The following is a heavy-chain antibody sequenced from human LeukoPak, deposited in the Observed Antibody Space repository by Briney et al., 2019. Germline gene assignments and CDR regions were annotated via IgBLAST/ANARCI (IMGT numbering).Heavy chain of an antibody. CDR1: GFTFSNAW. J-gene: IGHJ4*02. CDR2: ISYDGSNK. D-gene: IGHD2-21*01. V-gene: IGHV3-30*03. CDR3: ARPLIPDY. Sequence: GGSLRLSCAASGFTFSNAWMHWVRQAPGKGLEWVAVISYDGSNKYYADSVKGRFTISRDNSKNTLYLQMNSLRAEDTAVYYCARPLIPDYWGQGTLVTVSS.